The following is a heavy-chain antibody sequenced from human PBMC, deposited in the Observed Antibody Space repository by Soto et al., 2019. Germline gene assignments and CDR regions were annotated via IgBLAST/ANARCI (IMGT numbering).Heavy chain of an antibody. J-gene: IGHJ4*02. CDR1: GFTFSSYW. V-gene: IGHV3-7*05. CDR2: IKQDGSEK. Sequence: GGSLRLSCAASGFTFSSYWMSWVRQAPGKGLEWVANIKQDGSEKYYVDSVKGRFTISRDNAKNSLYLQMNSLRAEDTAVYYCARGSGYSYGFPTYYWGQGTLVTVSS. CDR3: ARGSGYSYGFPTYY. D-gene: IGHD5-18*01.